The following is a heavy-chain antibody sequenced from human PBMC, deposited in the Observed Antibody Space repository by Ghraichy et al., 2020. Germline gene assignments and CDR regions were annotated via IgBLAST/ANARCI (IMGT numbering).Heavy chain of an antibody. D-gene: IGHD2-2*01. J-gene: IGHJ5*02. CDR3: ARRYCSSTSCLDWFDP. V-gene: IGHV1-46*01. Sequence: ASVKVSCKASGYTFTSYYMHWVRQAPGQGLEWMGIINPSGGSTSYAQKFQGRVTMTRDTSTSTVYMELSSLRSEDTAVYYCARRYCSSTSCLDWFDPWGQGTLVTVSS. CDR1: GYTFTSYY. CDR2: INPSGGST.